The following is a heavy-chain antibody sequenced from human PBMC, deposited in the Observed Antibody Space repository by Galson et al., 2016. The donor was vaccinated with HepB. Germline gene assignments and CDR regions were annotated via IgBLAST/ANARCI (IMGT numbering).Heavy chain of an antibody. CDR3: ARDLWRGGRIDY. V-gene: IGHV3-74*01. D-gene: IGHD4-23*01. J-gene: IGHJ4*02. Sequence: SLRLSCAASGFTLSNSWLHWVRQAPGKGLVWVSHITIDGSTTTYADYVKGRFTISRDNAKNTLYLQMNSLRAEDTAVYYCARDLWRGGRIDYWGQGTLVTVSS. CDR1: GFTLSNSW. CDR2: ITIDGSTT.